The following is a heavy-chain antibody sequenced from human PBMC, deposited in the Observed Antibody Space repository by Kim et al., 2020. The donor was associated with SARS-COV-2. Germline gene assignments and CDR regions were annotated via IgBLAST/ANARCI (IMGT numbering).Heavy chain of an antibody. V-gene: IGHV1-18*01. CDR3: ARGHSYSYDY. J-gene: IGHJ4*02. Sequence: KTNYAQKLQGRVTMTTDTSTSTVYMDLRSLRSDDTAVYYCARGHSYSYDYWGQGTLVTVSS. CDR2: KT. D-gene: IGHD5-18*01.